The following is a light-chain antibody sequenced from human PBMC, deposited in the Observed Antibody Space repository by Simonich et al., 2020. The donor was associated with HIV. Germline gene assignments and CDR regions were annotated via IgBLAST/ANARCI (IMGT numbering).Light chain of an antibody. CDR3: QQYSKWSKT. CDR1: QSVSSN. CDR2: GAS. V-gene: IGKV3-15*01. Sequence: EIVMTQSPATLSVSPGERATLSCRASQSVSSNLAWYQQNAGQAPRLLIYGASTRATGIPARFSGSGSGTEFTLTISSMQSEDFAVYYCQQYSKWSKTFGQGTKVEIK. J-gene: IGKJ1*01.